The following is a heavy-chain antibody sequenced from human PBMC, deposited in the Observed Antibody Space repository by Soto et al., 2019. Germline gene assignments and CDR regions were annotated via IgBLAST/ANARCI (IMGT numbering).Heavy chain of an antibody. D-gene: IGHD6-13*01. CDR3: TTAYGISAAVHRDY. Sequence: EVQLVESGGGLVKPGGSLRLSCAASGFTFSNAWMKWFRQSPGKGLEWVGRIKSKTDGGTTDYASPVKGRFTISRDDSKNKLDLQINSLKTKDTAVYYCTTAYGISAAVHRDYCGQGTLVTVSS. V-gene: IGHV3-15*07. CDR1: GFTFSNAW. CDR2: IKSKTDGGTT. J-gene: IGHJ4*02.